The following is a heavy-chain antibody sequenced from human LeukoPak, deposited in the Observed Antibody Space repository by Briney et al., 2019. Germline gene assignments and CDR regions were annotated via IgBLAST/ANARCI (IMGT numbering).Heavy chain of an antibody. CDR2: IYYSGST. J-gene: IGHJ4*02. V-gene: IGHV4-31*03. CDR1: GGSISSGGYY. CDR3: ARGRCSSTNCDTPGDDY. D-gene: IGHD2-2*02. Sequence: SQTLSLTCTVSGGSISSGGYYWSWIRQHPGKGLEWIGYIYYSGSTYYNPSLKSRVTISVDTSKNQFSLKLSSVTAADTAVYYCARGRCSSTNCDTPGDDYWGQGTLVTVSS.